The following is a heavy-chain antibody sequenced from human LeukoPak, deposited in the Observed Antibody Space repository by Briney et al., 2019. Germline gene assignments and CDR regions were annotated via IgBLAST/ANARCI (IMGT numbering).Heavy chain of an antibody. Sequence: GGSLRLSCAASGFTFSSYSMNWVRQASGKGLEWVSSISSSSSYIYYADSVKGRFTISRDNAKNSLYLQMNSLRAEDTAVYYCARDSLAVAGSFDYWGQGTLVTVSS. J-gene: IGHJ4*02. CDR2: ISSSSSYI. V-gene: IGHV3-21*01. CDR3: ARDSLAVAGSFDY. CDR1: GFTFSSYS. D-gene: IGHD6-19*01.